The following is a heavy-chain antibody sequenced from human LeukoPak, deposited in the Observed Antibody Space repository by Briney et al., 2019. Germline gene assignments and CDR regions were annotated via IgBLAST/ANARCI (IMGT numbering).Heavy chain of an antibody. Sequence: GGSRRLSCAASGFAFSSFWMHWDRQAPGRGLVWVSHTNTDGSTTDYADSVRGRFTISRDNAKNTLYLQMNSLTVEDTAVYYCGRGMRDYYGLDYWGQGILVTVSS. D-gene: IGHD3-10*01. CDR2: TNTDGSTT. J-gene: IGHJ4*02. V-gene: IGHV3-74*01. CDR3: GRGMRDYYGLDY. CDR1: GFAFSSFW.